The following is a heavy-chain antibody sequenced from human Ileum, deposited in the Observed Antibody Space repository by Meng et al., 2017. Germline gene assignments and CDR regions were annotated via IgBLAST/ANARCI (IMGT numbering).Heavy chain of an antibody. J-gene: IGHJ4*02. CDR2: IHHSGTT. Sequence: QVQLQESGPGLVTPSGTLSLTCAVSGGSISSSIWWSWVRQPPEKGLEWIGEIHHSGTTNYSPSLKSRLTISVDKSKNQFSLKLQSVTAADTAVYFCARGVVSGSHYNTYWGQGIPGHRLL. CDR1: GGSISSSIW. D-gene: IGHD3-10*01. V-gene: IGHV4-4*02. CDR3: ARGVVSGSHYNTY.